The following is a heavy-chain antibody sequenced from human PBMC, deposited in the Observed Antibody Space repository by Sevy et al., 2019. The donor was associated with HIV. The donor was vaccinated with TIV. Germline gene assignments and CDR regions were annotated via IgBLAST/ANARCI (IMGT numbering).Heavy chain of an antibody. CDR2: IKTETDGGTI. V-gene: IGHV3-15*01. J-gene: IGHJ4*02. Sequence: GGSLRLSCTASGFIFSNVWMSWVRQAPGKGLEWVGRIKTETDGGTIYYAAPVKDRFTISRDDSKNTLYLEMNTLKTEDTAVYFCTTGHDSGAIFDYWGQGTLVTVSS. CDR1: GFIFSNVW. CDR3: TTGHDSGAIFDY. D-gene: IGHD2-8*02.